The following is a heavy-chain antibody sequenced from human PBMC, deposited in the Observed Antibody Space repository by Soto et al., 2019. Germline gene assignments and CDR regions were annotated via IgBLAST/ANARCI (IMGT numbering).Heavy chain of an antibody. CDR1: GYTFTSYY. V-gene: IGHV1-46*01. J-gene: IGHJ4*02. Sequence: QVQLVQSGAEVKKPGASVKVSCKASGYTFTSYYMHWVRQAPGQGLEWMGIINPSGGSTSYAQKFQGRVTMTRDTSTGAVYMELSSLRSEDTAVYYCARDGDCSGGSCYVDCWGQGTLVTVSS. CDR3: ARDGDCSGGSCYVDC. CDR2: INPSGGST. D-gene: IGHD2-15*01.